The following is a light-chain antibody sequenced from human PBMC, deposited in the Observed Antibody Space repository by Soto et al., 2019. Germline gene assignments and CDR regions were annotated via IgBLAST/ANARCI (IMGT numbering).Light chain of an antibody. J-gene: IGKJ5*01. CDR3: QQFHTYPFG. CDR2: DAS. Sequence: DIQLTQTPSFLSAAVGDRVTITCGASQGISSYLAWYQQKPGKAPNLLIYDASTLQSGVPSRFSGSGSGTEFTLTISSLQPEDFATYNCQQFHTYPFGFGQGTRLEI. V-gene: IGKV1-9*01. CDR1: QGISSY.